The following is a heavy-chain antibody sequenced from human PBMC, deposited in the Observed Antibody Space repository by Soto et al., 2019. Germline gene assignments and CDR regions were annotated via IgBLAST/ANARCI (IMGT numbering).Heavy chain of an antibody. CDR2: IYSGGST. CDR3: AREDYYDSSGYYGY. J-gene: IGHJ4*02. Sequence: GGSLRLSCAASGFTVSSNYMSWVRQAPGKGLEWVSVIYSGGSTYYADSVKGRFTISRDNSKNTLYLQMNSLIAEDTAVYYCAREDYYDSSGYYGYWGQGTLVTVSS. CDR1: GFTVSSNY. V-gene: IGHV3-53*01. D-gene: IGHD3-22*01.